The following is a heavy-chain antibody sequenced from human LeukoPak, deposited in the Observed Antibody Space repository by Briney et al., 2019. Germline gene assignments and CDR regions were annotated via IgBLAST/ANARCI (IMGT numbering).Heavy chain of an antibody. J-gene: IGHJ3*02. CDR3: ARNYSPRSWSKSNAFDI. CDR1: GFTVSSNS. CDR2: IYSDNT. Sequence: GGSLRLSCTVSGFTVSSNSMSWVRQAPGKGLEWVSFIYSDNTHYSDSVKGRFTISRDNSKNTLYLQMNSLRAEDTAVYYCARNYSPRSWSKSNAFDIWGQGTMVTVSS. V-gene: IGHV3-53*01. D-gene: IGHD6-13*01.